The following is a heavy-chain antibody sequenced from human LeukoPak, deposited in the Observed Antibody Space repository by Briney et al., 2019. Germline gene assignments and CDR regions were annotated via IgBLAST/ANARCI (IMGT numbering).Heavy chain of an antibody. CDR2: INPRSGDT. J-gene: IGHJ4*02. Sequence: ASMKVSCKSSGFIFTDYHLHWLRQAPGQGLEWMGWINPRSGDTTYAQKFLGRVTMTRDTPTNTAYMELSSLRSDDTAVYYCARRRSGYYYVIDYWGQGTLVTVSS. V-gene: IGHV1-2*02. D-gene: IGHD3-22*01. CDR1: GFIFTDYH. CDR3: ARRRSGYYYVIDY.